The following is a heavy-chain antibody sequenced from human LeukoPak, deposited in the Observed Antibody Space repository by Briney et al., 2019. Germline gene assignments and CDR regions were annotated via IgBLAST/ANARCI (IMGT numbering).Heavy chain of an antibody. CDR2: ISYDGSNK. CDR3: ARDPIPGSGYSGSSNGAFDI. Sequence: PGGSLRLSCAASGFIFSSYGMHWVRQAPGKGLEWVAVISYDGSNKYYADSVKGRFTISRDNSKNTLYLQMNSLRTEDTAVYYCARDPIPGSGYSGSSNGAFDIWGQGTMVTVSS. J-gene: IGHJ3*02. V-gene: IGHV3-30*03. CDR1: GFIFSSYG. D-gene: IGHD1-26*01.